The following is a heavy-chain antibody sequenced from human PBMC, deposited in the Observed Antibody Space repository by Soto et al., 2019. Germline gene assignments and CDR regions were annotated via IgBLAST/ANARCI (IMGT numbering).Heavy chain of an antibody. CDR1: GYTFTSYD. CDR3: ANFNWYFDL. CDR2: MNPNSGNT. J-gene: IGHJ2*01. Sequence: GASVKVSCKASGYTFTSYDINWVRQATGQGLEYLGWMNPNSGNTAYVQKFQGRVTMTWDTSITTAYMELSSLRSEDTAVYYCANFNWYFDLWGRGTLVTVSS. V-gene: IGHV1-8*01.